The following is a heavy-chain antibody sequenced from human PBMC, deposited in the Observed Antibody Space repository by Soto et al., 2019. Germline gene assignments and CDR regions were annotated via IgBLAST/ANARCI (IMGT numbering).Heavy chain of an antibody. CDR1: GFTFSNAW. V-gene: IGHV3-15*01. Sequence: CLRLSCAASGFTFSNAWTSWVRQAPGKGLEWVGRIKSKTDGGTTDYAAPVKGRFTISRDDSKNTLYLQMNSLKTEDTAVYYCTTDYYDSSGYYYGDAFDIWGQGTMVTVSS. CDR2: IKSKTDGGTT. J-gene: IGHJ3*02. D-gene: IGHD3-22*01. CDR3: TTDYYDSSGYYYGDAFDI.